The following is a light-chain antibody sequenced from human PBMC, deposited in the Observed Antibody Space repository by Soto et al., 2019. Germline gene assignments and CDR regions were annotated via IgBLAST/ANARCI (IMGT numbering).Light chain of an antibody. CDR3: QQYGSSHGT. CDR2: GAS. J-gene: IGKJ1*01. V-gene: IGKV3-20*01. Sequence: EIVLTQSPGTLSLSPGERATLSCRASQSVSSSYLAWYQQKPGQAPRLLIYGASSRATGIPDRFSGSGSGTDITLNISILAPGEFAVYYCQQYGSSHGTCGQGTKVEIK. CDR1: QSVSSSY.